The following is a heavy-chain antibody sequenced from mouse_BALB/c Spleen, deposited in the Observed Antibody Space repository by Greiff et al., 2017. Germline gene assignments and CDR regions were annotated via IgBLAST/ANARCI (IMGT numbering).Heavy chain of an antibody. V-gene: IGHV1-4*01. CDR2: INASSGYT. Sequence: QVQLQQSGAELARPGASVKMSCKASGYTFTSYTMHWVKQRPGQGLEWIGYINASSGYTNYNQKFKDKATLTADKSSSTAYMQLSSLTSEDSAVYYCASEGFYYDYGYAMDYWGQGTSVTVSS. J-gene: IGHJ4*01. CDR1: GYTFTSYT. CDR3: ASEGFYYDYGYAMDY. D-gene: IGHD2-4*01.